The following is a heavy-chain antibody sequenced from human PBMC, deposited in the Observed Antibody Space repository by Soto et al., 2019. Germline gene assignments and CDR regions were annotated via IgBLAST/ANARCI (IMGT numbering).Heavy chain of an antibody. CDR3: AATGPYYDSSGYY. V-gene: IGHV4-39*01. Sequence: QLQLQESGPGLVKPSETLSLTCTVSGGSISSSSYYWGWIRQPPGKGLEWIGSSYYSGSTYYNPSLKGRVTISVDTSKNQFSLKLSSVTAADTAVYYCAATGPYYDSSGYYWGQGTLVTVSS. J-gene: IGHJ4*02. D-gene: IGHD3-22*01. CDR1: GGSISSSSYY. CDR2: SYYSGST.